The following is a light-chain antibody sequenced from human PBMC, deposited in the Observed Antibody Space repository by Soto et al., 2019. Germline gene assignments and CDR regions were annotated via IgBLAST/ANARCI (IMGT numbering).Light chain of an antibody. V-gene: IGKV3-11*01. J-gene: IGKJ1*01. CDR2: DAS. CDR3: QQRRT. CDR1: QSVSSS. Sequence: EIVLTQSPATLSLSPGERATLSCRASQSVSSSLAWYQQKPGQAPRLLIYDASNRATGIPARFSGSGSGTRFTLSISSLAPEDFAVYYCQQRRTFGQGTKVEIK.